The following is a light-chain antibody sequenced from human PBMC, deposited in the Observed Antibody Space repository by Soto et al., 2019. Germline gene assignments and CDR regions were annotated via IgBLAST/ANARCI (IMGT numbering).Light chain of an antibody. CDR2: AVS. V-gene: IGLV2-23*02. CDR1: SSDVGSYNL. CDR3: CSYAGSNTPYV. Sequence: QSALTQPASVSGSPGQSITISCTGTSSDVGSYNLVSWYRQHPGKAPKLMIYAVSKRPSGVSDRFSGSRSANTASLTISGLQAEDEADYYCCSYAGSNTPYVFGTGTKLTVL. J-gene: IGLJ1*01.